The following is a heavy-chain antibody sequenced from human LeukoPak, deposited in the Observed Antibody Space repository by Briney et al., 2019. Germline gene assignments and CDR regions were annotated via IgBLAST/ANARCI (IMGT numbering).Heavy chain of an antibody. Sequence: PGGSLRLSCAASGFTFTNYAMHWVRQAPGKGLEWVSGIRWNSGSIGYAASVKGRFTISRDNAKNSLYLQMNSLRAEDTALYYCAKGYRKYSYGPALDYWGQGTLVIVSS. CDR1: GFTFTNYA. CDR2: IRWNSGSI. CDR3: AKGYRKYSYGPALDY. J-gene: IGHJ4*02. D-gene: IGHD5-18*01. V-gene: IGHV3-9*01.